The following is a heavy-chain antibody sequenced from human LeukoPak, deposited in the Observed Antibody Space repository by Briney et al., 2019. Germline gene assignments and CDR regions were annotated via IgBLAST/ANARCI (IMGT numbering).Heavy chain of an antibody. CDR2: IYYSGST. CDR3: ARDVWGITGTTVGDAFDI. J-gene: IGHJ3*02. CDR1: GGSISSYY. Sequence: NPSETLPLTCTVSGGSISSYYWSWIRQPPGKGLEWIGYIYYSGSTNYNPSLKSRVTISVDTSKNQFSLKLSSVTAADTAVYYCARDVWGITGTTVGDAFDIWGQGTMVTVSS. V-gene: IGHV4-59*01. D-gene: IGHD1-20*01.